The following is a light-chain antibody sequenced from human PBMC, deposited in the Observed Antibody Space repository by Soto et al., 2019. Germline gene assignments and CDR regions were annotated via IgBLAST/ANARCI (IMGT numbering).Light chain of an antibody. J-gene: IGLJ2*01. CDR3: SSYMSSSTHVV. CDR1: SSDVGGYNY. Sequence: QSALTQPASVSGSPGQSITISCTATSSDVGGYNYVSWYQQHPGKAPKLMIYDVSNRPSGVSNRFSGSKSGSTASLSVSGLQAEDDADYYCSSYMSSSTHVVFGGGTKLTVL. V-gene: IGLV2-14*03. CDR2: DVS.